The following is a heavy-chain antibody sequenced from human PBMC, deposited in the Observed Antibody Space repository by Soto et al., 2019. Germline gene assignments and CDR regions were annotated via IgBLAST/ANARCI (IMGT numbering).Heavy chain of an antibody. CDR1: GFTFSSYA. CDR3: ACEGGYSYVTYYYYDGMDV. D-gene: IGHD5-18*01. V-gene: IGHV3-30-3*01. J-gene: IGHJ6*02. CDR2: ISYDGSNK. Sequence: PGGSLRLSCAASGFTFSSYAMHWVRQAPGKGLEWVAVISYDGSNKYYADSVKGRFTISRDNSKNTLYLQMNSLRAEDTAVYYCACEGGYSYVTYYYYDGMDVWGQGTTVTVSS.